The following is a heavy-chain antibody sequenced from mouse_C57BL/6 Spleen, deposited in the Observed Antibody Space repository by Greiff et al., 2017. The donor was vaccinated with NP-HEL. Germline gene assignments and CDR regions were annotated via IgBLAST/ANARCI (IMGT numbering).Heavy chain of an antibody. CDR1: GYSFTGYY. V-gene: IGHV1-42*01. D-gene: IGHD3-3*01. CDR2: INPSTGGT. Sequence: VQLQQSGPELVKPGASVKISCKASGYSFTGYYMNWVKQSPEKSLEWIGEINPSTGGTTYNQKFKAKATLTVDKSSSTAYMQLKSLTSEDSAVYYCARRGPFAYWGQGTLVTVSA. CDR3: ARRGPFAY. J-gene: IGHJ3*01.